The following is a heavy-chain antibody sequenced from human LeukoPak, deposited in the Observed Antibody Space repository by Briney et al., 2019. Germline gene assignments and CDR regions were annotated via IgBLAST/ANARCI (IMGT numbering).Heavy chain of an antibody. V-gene: IGHV3-21*01. CDR3: AREAAADFDC. D-gene: IGHD6-25*01. Sequence: GGSLRLSCAAPGFSFSSYTLNWVRQAPGKGLEWVSSISPRNSYIYYADSVKGRFTISRDNAKNSLFLQMNSLTAEDTAVYYCAREAAADFDCWGQGTLVTVSS. CDR1: GFSFSSYT. CDR2: ISPRNSYI. J-gene: IGHJ4*02.